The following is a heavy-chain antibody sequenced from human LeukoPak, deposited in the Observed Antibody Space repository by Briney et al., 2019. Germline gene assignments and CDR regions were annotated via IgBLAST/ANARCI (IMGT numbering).Heavy chain of an antibody. Sequence: SETLSLTCTVSGGSISSSSYYWGWIRQPPGKGLEWIGSIFYSGTTNYNPSLKSRITISVDSSENQSSLKLSSVTAADTAVYYCARLSLILGWGGYPGVFDIWGQGTMVIVSS. J-gene: IGHJ3*02. D-gene: IGHD4-23*01. CDR2: IFYSGTT. CDR3: ARLSLILGWGGYPGVFDI. CDR1: GGSISSSSYY. V-gene: IGHV4-39*01.